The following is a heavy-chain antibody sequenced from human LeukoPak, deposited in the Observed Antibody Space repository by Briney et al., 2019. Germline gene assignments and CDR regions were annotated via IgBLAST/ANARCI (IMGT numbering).Heavy chain of an antibody. J-gene: IGHJ3*02. D-gene: IGHD2-8*01. CDR3: ARPQTYDRSHDAFDI. V-gene: IGHV5-51*01. Sequence: GESLKISCKGSGYRFTSYWIGWVRQMPGKGLEWMGIIYPGDSDTRYSPSFRGQVTISADKSISTAYLQWSSLKASGTAMYYCARPQTYDRSHDAFDIWGQGTMVTVSS. CDR2: IYPGDSDT. CDR1: GYRFTSYW.